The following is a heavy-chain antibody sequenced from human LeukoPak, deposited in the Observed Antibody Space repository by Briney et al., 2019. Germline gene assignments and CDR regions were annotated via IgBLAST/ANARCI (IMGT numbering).Heavy chain of an antibody. CDR3: ARTIFGVDYYYMDV. Sequence: PSETLSLTCTVSGGSISSYYWSWIRQPPGKGLEWIGYIYYSGSTNYNPSLKSRVTISEDTSKNQFSLKLSSVTAADTAVYYCARTIFGVDYYYMDVWGKGTTVTVSS. V-gene: IGHV4-59*01. CDR2: IYYSGST. CDR1: GGSISSYY. D-gene: IGHD3-3*01. J-gene: IGHJ6*03.